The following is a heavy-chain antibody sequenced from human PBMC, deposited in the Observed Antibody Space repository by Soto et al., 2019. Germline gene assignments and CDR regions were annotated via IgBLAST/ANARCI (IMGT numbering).Heavy chain of an antibody. CDR2: IRQDGGDK. Sequence: LRLSCAASGFTFTTYWMSWVRQAPGKGLEWAANIRQDGGDKYYVDSVKGRFTISRDNAKDLLYLQMNSLRVEDTAVYYCARIQLTPYFDFWGQGTLVTVSS. V-gene: IGHV3-7*03. CDR3: ARIQLTPYFDF. CDR1: GFTFTTYW. J-gene: IGHJ4*02. D-gene: IGHD2-2*01.